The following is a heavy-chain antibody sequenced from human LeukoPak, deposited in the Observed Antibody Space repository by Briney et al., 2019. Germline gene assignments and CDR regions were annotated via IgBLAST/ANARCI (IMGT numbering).Heavy chain of an antibody. D-gene: IGHD4-23*01. CDR3: ARDLYGANSGAFDI. CDR1: GYTFTSYY. V-gene: IGHV1-46*01. Sequence: ASVKVSCKASGYTFTSYYMHWVRQAPGQGLEWMGIINPSGGSTSYAQKFQGRVTVTRDMSTSTVYMELSGLRSEDTAVYSCARDLYGANSGAFDIWGQGTMVTVSS. CDR2: INPSGGST. J-gene: IGHJ3*02.